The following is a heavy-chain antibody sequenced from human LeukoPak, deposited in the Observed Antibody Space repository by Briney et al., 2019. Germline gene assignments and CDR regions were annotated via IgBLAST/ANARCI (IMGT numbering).Heavy chain of an antibody. J-gene: IGHJ5*02. Sequence: GGSLRLSCAASGFTFSNYAMSWDRQAPGKGLEWVSAIRGTGGITYYAESVKGRFTISRDNSKNTLYLQMNSLRVEDTAAYYCAKESGYAPPGWFDPWGHGTLVTVSS. CDR3: AKESGYAPPGWFDP. CDR2: IRGTGGIT. D-gene: IGHD2-2*01. CDR1: GFTFSNYA. V-gene: IGHV3-23*01.